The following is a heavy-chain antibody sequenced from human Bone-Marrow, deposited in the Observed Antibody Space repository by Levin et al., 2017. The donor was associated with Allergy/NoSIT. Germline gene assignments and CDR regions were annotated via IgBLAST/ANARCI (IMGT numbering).Heavy chain of an antibody. CDR3: AKGGGYDFINYYYYYMDV. CDR1: GFTFSSYA. Sequence: GESLKISCAASGFTFSSYAMTWVRQAPGKGLEWVSGINGSDGTTYYADSVKGRFTISRDNSKNTVYLQMSSLRADDTALYYCAKGGGYDFINYYYYYMDVWGKGTTVTVSS. CDR2: INGSDGTT. D-gene: IGHD5-18*01. V-gene: IGHV3-23*01. J-gene: IGHJ6*03.